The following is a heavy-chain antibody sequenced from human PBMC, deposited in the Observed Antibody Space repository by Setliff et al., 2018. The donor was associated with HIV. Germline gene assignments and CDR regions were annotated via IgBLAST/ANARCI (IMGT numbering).Heavy chain of an antibody. Sequence: ASVKVSCKASGFTSSDYYMHWVRQAPGQGLEWMGWVRPYNADKNYAQKFQGRVTMTSATSISTAYLELSGLTSDDTAIYYCARDRAYCSSGSCYRPLVYYFYYMDVWGTGTTVTVSS. CDR1: GFTSSDYY. D-gene: IGHD2-15*01. CDR2: VRPYNADK. CDR3: ARDRAYCSSGSCYRPLVYYFYYMDV. V-gene: IGHV1-2*02. J-gene: IGHJ6*03.